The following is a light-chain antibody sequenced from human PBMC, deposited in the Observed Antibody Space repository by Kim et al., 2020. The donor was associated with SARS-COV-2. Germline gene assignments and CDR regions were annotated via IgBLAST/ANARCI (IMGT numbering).Light chain of an antibody. CDR3: QHRSNWRPALT. V-gene: IGKV3-11*01. CDR1: QSVSTY. J-gene: IGKJ4*01. Sequence: PGGRATLPCRGSQSVSTYLVWDRQKPGQGPRPLIYDSSTTATGIPNRVSVSGSGTDFTLTLSSIESEDFAVYYCQHRSNWRPALTFGGGTKVDIK. CDR2: DSS.